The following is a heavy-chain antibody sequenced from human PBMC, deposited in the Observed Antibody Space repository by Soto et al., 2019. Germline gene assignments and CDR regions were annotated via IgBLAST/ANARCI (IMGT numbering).Heavy chain of an antibody. D-gene: IGHD3-22*01. V-gene: IGHV4-4*02. CDR2: IYHSGST. CDR3: AALGTYFYDTSDTTFDP. Sequence: SETLSLTCAVSGGSINTYYWSWVRQPPGKGLEWIGEIYHSGSTNYNPSLKSRVTISVDKSKNQFSLKLSSVTAADTAVYYCAALGTYFYDTSDTTFDPWGQGTLVTVSS. CDR1: GGSINTYYW. J-gene: IGHJ5*02.